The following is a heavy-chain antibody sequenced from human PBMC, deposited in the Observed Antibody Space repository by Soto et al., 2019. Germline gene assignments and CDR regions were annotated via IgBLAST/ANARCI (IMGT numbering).Heavy chain of an antibody. CDR2: ISSSSSYI. V-gene: IGHV3-21*01. D-gene: IGHD6-6*01. CDR3: ARCRSAISSHYFDY. CDR1: GFTFSSYS. J-gene: IGHJ4*02. Sequence: EVQLVESGGGLVKPGGSLRLSCAASGFTFSSYSMNWVRQAPGKGLEWVSSISSSSSYIYYADSVKGRFTISRDNAKNSLYLQMNSLRAEDTAVYYCARCRSAISSHYFDYWGQGTLVTVSS.